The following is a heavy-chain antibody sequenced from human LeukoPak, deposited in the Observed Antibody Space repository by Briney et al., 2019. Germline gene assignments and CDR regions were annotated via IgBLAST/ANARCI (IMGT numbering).Heavy chain of an antibody. CDR2: IYHSGST. D-gene: IGHD3-9*01. J-gene: IGHJ3*02. V-gene: IGHV4-30-2*01. CDR1: GGSISSGGYS. CDR3: ARDEWLGDAFDI. Sequence: SQTLSLTCAASGGSISSGGYSWSWIRQPPGKGLERIGYIYHSGSTYYNPSLKSRVTISVGRSKNQFSLKLSSVIAADTAVYYCARDEWLGDAFDIWGQGTMVTVSS.